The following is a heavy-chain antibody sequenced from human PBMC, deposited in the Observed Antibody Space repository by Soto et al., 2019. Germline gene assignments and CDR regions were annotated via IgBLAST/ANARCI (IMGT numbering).Heavy chain of an antibody. CDR3: SRAPSAYSRGYGMDV. CDR1: GGSISRYY. D-gene: IGHD5-18*01. CDR2: VYYSGTT. V-gene: IGHV4-59*07. Sequence: QVQLQESGPGLVKPSDTLSLTCTVSGGSISRYYWSWIRQPPGKGLEWIGYVYYSGTTNYNPSLRSRVTISVDTSNNQFSLRLSSVTAADTAVYYCSRAPSAYSRGYGMDVWGQGTTGTVSS. J-gene: IGHJ6*02.